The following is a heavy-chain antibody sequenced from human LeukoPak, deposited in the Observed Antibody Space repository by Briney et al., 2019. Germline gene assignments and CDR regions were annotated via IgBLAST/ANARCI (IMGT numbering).Heavy chain of an antibody. J-gene: IGHJ5*02. V-gene: IGHV4-34*01. Sequence: PSETLSLTCAVYGGSFSGYYRSWIRQPPGKGLEWIGEINHSGSTNYNPSLKSRVTISVDTSKNQFSLKLSSVTAADTAVYYCARGKRGYSSNWFDPWGQGTLVTVSS. CDR2: INHSGST. CDR3: ARGKRGYSSNWFDP. CDR1: GGSFSGYY. D-gene: IGHD5-18*01.